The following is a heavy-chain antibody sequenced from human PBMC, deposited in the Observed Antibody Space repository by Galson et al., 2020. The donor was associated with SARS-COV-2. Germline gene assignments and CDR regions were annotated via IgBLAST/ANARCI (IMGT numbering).Heavy chain of an antibody. Sequence: ASETLSLTCTVSGGSISSGGYYWSWIRQHPGKGLEWIGYIYYSGSTYYNPSLKSRVTISVDTSKNQFSLKLSSVTAADTAVYYCARYWVVGGSDAFDIWGQGTMVTVSS. CDR3: ARYWVVGGSDAFDI. J-gene: IGHJ3*02. V-gene: IGHV4-31*03. CDR2: IYYSGST. D-gene: IGHD2-21*01. CDR1: GGSISSGGYY.